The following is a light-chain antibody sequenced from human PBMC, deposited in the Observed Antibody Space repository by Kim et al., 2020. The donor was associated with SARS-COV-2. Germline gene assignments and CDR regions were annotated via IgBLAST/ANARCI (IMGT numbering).Light chain of an antibody. CDR1: RSNIGRNS. V-gene: IGLV1-44*01. Sequence: ELTQPPSASGTPGQRVTISCSGSRSNIGRNSANWYQHLPGMAPKLLIHSNDKRPSGVPDRFSGSKSGTSASLAISGLQSEDEADYFCAAWDDSLNGVTFGGGTQLTVL. CDR2: SND. J-gene: IGLJ2*01. CDR3: AAWDDSLNGVT.